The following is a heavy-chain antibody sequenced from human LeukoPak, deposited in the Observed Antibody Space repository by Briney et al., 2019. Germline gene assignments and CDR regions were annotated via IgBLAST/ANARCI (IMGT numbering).Heavy chain of an antibody. Sequence: GASVKVSCKASGGTFSSYAISWVRQAPGQGLEWMGGIIPIFGTANYAQKFQGRVAITADESTSTAYMELSSLRSGDTAVYYCARGVVPAANAIPLDYWGQGTLVTVSS. V-gene: IGHV1-69*13. D-gene: IGHD2-2*01. CDR1: GGTFSSYA. J-gene: IGHJ4*02. CDR3: ARGVVPAANAIPLDY. CDR2: IIPIFGTA.